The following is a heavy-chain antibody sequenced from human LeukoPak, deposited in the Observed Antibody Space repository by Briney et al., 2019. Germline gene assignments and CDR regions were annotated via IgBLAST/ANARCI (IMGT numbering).Heavy chain of an antibody. CDR2: IYDDDRT. CDR3: TRDRARTQSWVEFDL. Sequence: QPGGSLRLSCTASGFTVSGTLMDWVRQAPGKGLEWVSVIYDDDRTVYTDSVKGRFTISRDSSRNMVYLQMNSLRPEDSAVYYCTRDRARTQSWVEFDLWGLGTLVTVSS. J-gene: IGHJ5*02. V-gene: IGHV3-53*05. D-gene: IGHD4-11*01. CDR1: GFTVSGTL.